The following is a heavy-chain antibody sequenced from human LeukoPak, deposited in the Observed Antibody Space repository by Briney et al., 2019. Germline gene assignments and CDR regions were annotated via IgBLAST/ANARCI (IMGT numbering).Heavy chain of an antibody. CDR1: GYTLTELS. J-gene: IGHJ6*02. Sequence: GASVKASCKVSGYTLTELSMHWVRQAPGKGLEWMGGFDPEDGETIYAQKFQGRVTMTEDTSTDTAYMELSSLRSEDTAVYYCATVSELGGYYYGMDVWGQGTTVTVSS. D-gene: IGHD7-27*01. CDR2: FDPEDGET. CDR3: ATVSELGGYYYGMDV. V-gene: IGHV1-24*01.